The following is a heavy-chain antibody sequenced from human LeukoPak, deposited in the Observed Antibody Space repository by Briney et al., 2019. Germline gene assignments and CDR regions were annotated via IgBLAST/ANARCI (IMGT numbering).Heavy chain of an antibody. D-gene: IGHD2-2*01. J-gene: IGHJ4*02. CDR2: ISAYNGNT. CDR1: GYTFTSYG. CDR3: AGVVVPAAMPDYFDY. V-gene: IGHV1-18*01. Sequence: ASVKVSCKASGYTFTSYGISWVRQAPGQGLEWMGWISAYNGNTNYAQKLQGRVTMTTDTSTSTAYMELRSLRSDDTAVYYCAGVVVPAAMPDYFDYWGQGTLVTVSS.